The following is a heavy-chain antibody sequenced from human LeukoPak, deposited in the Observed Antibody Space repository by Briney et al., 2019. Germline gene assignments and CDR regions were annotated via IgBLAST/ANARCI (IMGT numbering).Heavy chain of an antibody. CDR3: ARGEGARDGYNYEGPFYFDY. D-gene: IGHD5-24*01. Sequence: SETLSLTCAVYGGPFSDYYWSWIRQPPGKGLEWIGRINHSGSTNYRPSLKSRATISVDTSKSQFSLKLNSMTAADTAVYYCARGEGARDGYNYEGPFYFDYWGQGTLVAVSS. V-gene: IGHV4-34*01. CDR1: GGPFSDYY. J-gene: IGHJ4*02. CDR2: INHSGST.